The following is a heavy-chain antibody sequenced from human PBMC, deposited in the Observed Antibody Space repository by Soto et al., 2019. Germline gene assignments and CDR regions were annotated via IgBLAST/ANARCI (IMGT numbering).Heavy chain of an antibody. CDR2: ISGSGGST. CDR1: GFTFSSYA. J-gene: IGHJ4*02. CDR3: AKDSLVLRYFDWLPRPTFDY. V-gene: IGHV3-23*01. D-gene: IGHD3-9*01. Sequence: GGSLRLSCAASGFTFSSYAMSWVRQAPGKGLEWVSAISGSGGSTYYADSVKGRFTISRDNSKNTLYLQMNSLRAEDTAVYYCAKDSLVLRYFDWLPRPTFDYWGQGTLVTVSS.